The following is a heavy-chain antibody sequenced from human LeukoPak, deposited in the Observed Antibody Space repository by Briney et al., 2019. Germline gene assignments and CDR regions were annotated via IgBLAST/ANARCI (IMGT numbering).Heavy chain of an antibody. CDR2: IYPGDSDT. V-gene: IGHV5-51*01. Sequence: GESLKIPCKGSGYSFTSYWIGWVRQMPGKGLEWMGIIYPGDSDTRYSPSFQGQVTISADKSISTAYLQWSSLKASDTAMYYCARLPYYDFWSGGWFDPWGQGTLVTVSS. CDR3: ARLPYYDFWSGGWFDP. D-gene: IGHD3-3*01. J-gene: IGHJ5*02. CDR1: GYSFTSYW.